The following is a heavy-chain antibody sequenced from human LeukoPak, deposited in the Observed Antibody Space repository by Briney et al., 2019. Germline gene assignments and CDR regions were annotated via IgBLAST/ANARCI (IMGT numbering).Heavy chain of an antibody. CDR2: IIPILGIA. D-gene: IGHD3-22*01. CDR1: GGTFSSYA. Sequence: ASVKVSCKASGGTFSSYAISWVRQAPGQGLEWMGRIIPILGIANYAQKFQGRVTITADKSTSTAYMELSSLRSEDTAVYYCARVKAGYYDSSGYRGEYDYWGQGTLVTVSS. V-gene: IGHV1-69*04. J-gene: IGHJ4*02. CDR3: ARVKAGYYDSSGYRGEYDY.